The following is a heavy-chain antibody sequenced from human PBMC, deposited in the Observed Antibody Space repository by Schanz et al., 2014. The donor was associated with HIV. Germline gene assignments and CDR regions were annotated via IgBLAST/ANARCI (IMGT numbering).Heavy chain of an antibody. CDR1: GGSFRNYA. D-gene: IGHD2-2*02. CDR3: ARRRSEIVPAAIVLHYYYGFDV. Sequence: QVQLVQSGAEVKKPGSSVKVSCKASGGSFRNYAISWVRQAPGQGLEWMGGIIPIFGTTNYAQKFQARVTITADESTSTAYMELSSLRFEDTAVYYCARRRSEIVPAAIVLHYYYGFDVWGQGTTVTVS. CDR2: IIPIFGTT. V-gene: IGHV1-69*01. J-gene: IGHJ6*02.